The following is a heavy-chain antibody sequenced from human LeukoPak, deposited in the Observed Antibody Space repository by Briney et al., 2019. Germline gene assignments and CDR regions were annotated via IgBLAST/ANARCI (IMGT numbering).Heavy chain of an antibody. CDR1: GGSISSYY. D-gene: IGHD3-22*01. J-gene: IGHJ4*02. CDR3: ARASATYYYDSSGYDFDY. Sequence: PSETLSLTCTVSGGSISSYYWSWIRQPPGKGLEWIGYIYYSGSTNYSPSLKSRVTISVDTSKSQFSLKLSSVTAADTAVYYCARASATYYYDSSGYDFDYWGQGTLVTVSS. CDR2: IYYSGST. V-gene: IGHV4-59*08.